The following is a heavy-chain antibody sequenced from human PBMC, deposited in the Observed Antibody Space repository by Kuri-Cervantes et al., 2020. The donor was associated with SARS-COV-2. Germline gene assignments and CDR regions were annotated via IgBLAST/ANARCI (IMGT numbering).Heavy chain of an antibody. D-gene: IGHD2-2*01. V-gene: IGHV1-2*04. CDR1: GYTFTGYY. CDR2: INPNSGGT. Sequence: ASVKVSCKASGYTFTGYYMHWVRQAPGQGLEWMGWINPNSGGTNYAQKFQGWVTMTRDTSTSTVYMELSSLRSEDTAVYYCATAGDIVVVPANSPKGYGWFDPWGQGTLVTVSS. CDR3: ATAGDIVVVPANSPKGYGWFDP. J-gene: IGHJ5*02.